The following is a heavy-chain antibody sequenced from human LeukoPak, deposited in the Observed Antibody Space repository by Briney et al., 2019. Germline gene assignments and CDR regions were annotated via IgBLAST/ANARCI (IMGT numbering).Heavy chain of an antibody. V-gene: IGHV1-2*06. D-gene: IGHD4-17*01. CDR3: ARGAERGDYAGY. J-gene: IGHJ4*02. CDR2: INPDSGGT. Sequence: ASVKVSCKASGYTFTGYYMHWVRQAPGQGLEWMGRINPDSGGTNYAQKFQGRVTMTRDTSISTAYMELSRLTSDDTAVYYCARGAERGDYAGYWGQGTLVTVSS. CDR1: GYTFTGYY.